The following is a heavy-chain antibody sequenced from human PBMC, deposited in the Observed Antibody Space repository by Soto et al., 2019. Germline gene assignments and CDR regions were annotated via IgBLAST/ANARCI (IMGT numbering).Heavy chain of an antibody. J-gene: IGHJ3*02. CDR1: GFTVSSNY. V-gene: IGHV3-66*01. Sequence: GGSLRLSCAASGFTVSSNYMSWVRQAPGKGLEWVSVIYSGGSTYYADSVKGRFTISRDNSKNTLYLQMNSLRAEDTAVYYCARGGPTPVARGAFDIWGQGTMVTVSS. D-gene: IGHD5-12*01. CDR2: IYSGGST. CDR3: ARGGPTPVARGAFDI.